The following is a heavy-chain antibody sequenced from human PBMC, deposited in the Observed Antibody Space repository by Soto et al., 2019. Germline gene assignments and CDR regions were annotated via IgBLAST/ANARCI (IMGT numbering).Heavy chain of an antibody. J-gene: IGHJ6*02. Sequence: LSLTCTVSGGSISSSSYYWGWIRQPPGKGLEWIGSIYYSGSTYYNPSLKSRVTISVDTSKNQFSLKLSSVTAADTAVYYCARPSVAGSAFGMDVWGQGTTVTVSS. CDR3: ARPSVAGSAFGMDV. D-gene: IGHD6-19*01. CDR2: IYYSGST. V-gene: IGHV4-39*01. CDR1: GGSISSSSYY.